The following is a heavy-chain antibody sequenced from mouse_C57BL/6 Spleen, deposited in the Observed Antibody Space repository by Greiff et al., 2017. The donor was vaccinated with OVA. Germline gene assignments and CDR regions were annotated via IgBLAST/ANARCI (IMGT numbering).Heavy chain of an antibody. V-gene: IGHV1-18*01. D-gene: IGHD1-1*01. CDR2: INPNNGGT. Sequence: VQLQQSGPELVKPGASVKIPCKASGYTFTDYNMDWVKQSHGKSLEWIGDINPNNGGTIYNQKFKGKATLTVDKSSSTAYMELRSLTSEDTAVYYCAREGDYATSGAWFAYWGQGTLVTVSA. CDR1: GYTFTDYN. CDR3: AREGDYATSGAWFAY. J-gene: IGHJ3*01.